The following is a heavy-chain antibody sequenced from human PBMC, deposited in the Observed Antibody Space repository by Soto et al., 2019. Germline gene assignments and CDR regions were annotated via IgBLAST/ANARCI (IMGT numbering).Heavy chain of an antibody. V-gene: IGHV3-23*01. D-gene: IGHD4-17*01. J-gene: IGHJ6*02. Sequence: PGGSLRLSCAASGFTLSSYAMSWVRQAPGKGLEWVSAISGSGGSTYYADSVKGRFTISRDNSKNTLYLQMNSLRAEDTAVYYFAKRVTTVKNYYYYGMDACGQWTTVT. CDR1: GFTLSSYA. CDR2: ISGSGGST. CDR3: AKRVTTVKNYYYYGMDA.